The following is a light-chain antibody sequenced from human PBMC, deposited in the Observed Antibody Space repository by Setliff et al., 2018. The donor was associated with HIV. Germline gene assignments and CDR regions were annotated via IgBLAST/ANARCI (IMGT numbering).Light chain of an antibody. CDR3: CANAATPTFYV. CDR1: SSDFGVYDY. CDR2: DVS. Sequence: QSVLTQPRSVSGSPGQSITISRTGSSSDFGVYDYVSWYHQQPGRAPKLIIYDVSKRPPGVPDRFSGSKSGNTASLTISGLQADDEGDYYCCANAATPTFYVFGTGTRSPS. J-gene: IGLJ1*01. V-gene: IGLV2-11*01.